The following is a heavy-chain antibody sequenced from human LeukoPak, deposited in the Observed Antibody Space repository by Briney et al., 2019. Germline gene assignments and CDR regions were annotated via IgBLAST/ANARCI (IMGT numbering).Heavy chain of an antibody. CDR3: AKTPVKQDYDILTGYAYYFDY. CDR1: GFRFSSYA. D-gene: IGHD3-9*01. Sequence: GGSLRLSCAASGFRFSSYAMSWVRQAPGKGLEWVSAISGSGGSTYYADSVKGRFTISRDNSKNTLYLQMNSLRAEDTAVYYCAKTPVKQDYDILTGYAYYFDYWGQRTLVTVSS. J-gene: IGHJ4*02. CDR2: ISGSGGST. V-gene: IGHV3-23*01.